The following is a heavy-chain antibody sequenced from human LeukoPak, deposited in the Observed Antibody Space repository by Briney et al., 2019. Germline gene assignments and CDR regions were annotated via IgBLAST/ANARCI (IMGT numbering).Heavy chain of an antibody. CDR3: AREKVWGSYRHYYY. D-gene: IGHD3-16*02. CDR2: INSDGSST. J-gene: IGHJ4*02. V-gene: IGHV3-74*01. Sequence: PGGSLRLSCAASGFTFSSYWMHWVRQAPGKGLVWVSRINSDGSSTSYADSVKGRFTISRDNAKNTLYLQMNSLRAEDTAVYYCAREKVWGSYRHYYYWGQGTLVTVSS. CDR1: GFTFSSYW.